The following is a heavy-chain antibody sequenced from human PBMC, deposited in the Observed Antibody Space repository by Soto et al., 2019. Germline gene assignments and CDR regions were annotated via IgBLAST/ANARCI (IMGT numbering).Heavy chain of an antibody. D-gene: IGHD3-10*01. Sequence: QLQLQESGPGLVKPSETLSLTCTVSGGSISSSSYYWGWIRQPPGKELEWIGSISYSGSTSYNPPLKSRVPISVDTSKNQFSLKLNSVTAVDTAVYYCAKHVPLYGSENSLRLGWFDPWGQGTLVTVSS. CDR2: ISYSGST. CDR3: AKHVPLYGSENSLRLGWFDP. V-gene: IGHV4-39*01. J-gene: IGHJ5*02. CDR1: GGSISSSSYY.